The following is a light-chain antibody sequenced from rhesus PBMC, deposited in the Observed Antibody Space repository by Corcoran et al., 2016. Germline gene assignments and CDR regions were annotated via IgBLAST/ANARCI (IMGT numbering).Light chain of an antibody. CDR3: QQYNNWNS. V-gene: IGKV3S9*01. CDR1: QSVSSY. CDR2: GAS. J-gene: IGKJ2*01. Sequence: EIVMTQSPATLSLSPGERATLSCRASQSVSSYVAWYQQKPEQAPRRLIYGASSRATGLPARFRGSGSGTDFILIISRLEPEDVGVYYCQQYNNWNSFGQGTKVEIK.